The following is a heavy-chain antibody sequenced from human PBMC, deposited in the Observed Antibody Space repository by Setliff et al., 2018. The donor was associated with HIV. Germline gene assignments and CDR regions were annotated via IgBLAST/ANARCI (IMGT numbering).Heavy chain of an antibody. CDR1: GGSISRYY. J-gene: IGHJ4*02. CDR3: ARPSLGIGGGSMFNN. Sequence: PSETLSLTCTVSGGSISRYYWSWIRQPPGKGLEWIGNVHYSGSIYFNPSLRSRVAISVDTSHNQFSLRLRSVTAADTAVYYCARPSLGIGGGSMFNNWGQGTLVTVSS. CDR2: VHYSGSI. V-gene: IGHV4-59*04. D-gene: IGHD3-3*01.